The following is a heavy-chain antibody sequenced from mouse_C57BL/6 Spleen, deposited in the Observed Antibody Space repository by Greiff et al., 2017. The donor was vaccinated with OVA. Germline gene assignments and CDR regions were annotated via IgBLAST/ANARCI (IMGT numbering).Heavy chain of an antibody. V-gene: IGHV3-6*01. J-gene: IGHJ2*01. CDR3: ARGEDYYGSSPSFDY. Sequence: EVQLVESGPGLVKPSQSLSLTCSVTGYSITSGYYWNWIRQFPGNKLEWMGYISYDGSNNYNPSLKNRISITRDTSKNQFFLKLNSVTTEDTATYYCARGEDYYGSSPSFDYWGQGTTLTVSS. CDR1: GYSITSGYY. D-gene: IGHD1-1*01. CDR2: ISYDGSN.